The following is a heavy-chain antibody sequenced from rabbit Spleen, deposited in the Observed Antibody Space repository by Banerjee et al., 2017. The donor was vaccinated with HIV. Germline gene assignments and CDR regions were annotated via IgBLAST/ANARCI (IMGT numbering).Heavy chain of an antibody. D-gene: IGHD1-1*01. Sequence: EESGGGLVKPGGTLTLTCKASGIDFSSYGVSWVRQAPGKGLEWIGYIDPLFGTTYYANWVKGRFTISSNNAQNTLYLQLNSLTAADTATYFCVRGASSSGYGPYCFNLWGPGTLVTVS. V-gene: IGHV1S47*01. J-gene: IGHJ4*01. CDR3: VRGASSSGYGPYCFNL. CDR1: GIDFSSYG. CDR2: IDPLFGTT.